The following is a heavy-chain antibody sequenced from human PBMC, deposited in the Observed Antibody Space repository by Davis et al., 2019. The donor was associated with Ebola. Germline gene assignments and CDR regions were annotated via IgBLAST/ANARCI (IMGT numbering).Heavy chain of an antibody. V-gene: IGHV1-46*01. D-gene: IGHD3-10*01. Sequence: ASVKVSCKASGYTFTSYYMHWVRQAPGQGLEWMGIINPSGDYTSYAQKFQGRVTMTRDTSTSTVYMELSSLRSEDTAVYYCARDPDRLWFREPLGMDVWGQGTTVTVSS. CDR2: INPSGDYT. CDR1: GYTFTSYY. J-gene: IGHJ6*02. CDR3: ARDPDRLWFREPLGMDV.